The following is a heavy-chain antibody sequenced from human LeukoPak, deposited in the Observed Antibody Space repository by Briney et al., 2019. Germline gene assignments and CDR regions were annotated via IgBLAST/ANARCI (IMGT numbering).Heavy chain of an antibody. D-gene: IGHD4-17*01. J-gene: IGHJ4*02. CDR1: GGSFSGYY. V-gene: IGHV4-34*01. CDR3: ARTTVTKFDAFDY. CDR2: INHSGST. Sequence: PSETLSLTCAVYGGSFSGYYWSWLRQPPGKGLEWIGEINHSGSTNYNPSLQSRVTISVDTSKNQFSLKLSSVTAADTAVYYCARTTVTKFDAFDYWGQGTLVTVSS.